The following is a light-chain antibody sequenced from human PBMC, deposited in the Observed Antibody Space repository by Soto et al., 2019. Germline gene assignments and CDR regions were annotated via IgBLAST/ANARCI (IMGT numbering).Light chain of an antibody. J-gene: IGKJ2*01. CDR2: AAT. V-gene: IGKV1-16*02. CDR1: QDIPNY. Sequence: DIQMTQSPSSLSASVGDRVTITCRASQDIPNYLAWFQQKPGMAPKSLIYAATNLHSGVPSKFSGSASGTEFTLTITSLQPEDFATYYCQQYTDYPFTFGQGTKLEIK. CDR3: QQYTDYPFT.